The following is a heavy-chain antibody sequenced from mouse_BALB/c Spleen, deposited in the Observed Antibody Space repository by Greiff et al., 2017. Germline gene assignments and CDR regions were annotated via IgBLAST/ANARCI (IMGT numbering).Heavy chain of an antibody. J-gene: IGHJ4*01. Sequence: QVQLKESGPGLVAPSQSLSITCTVSGFSLTGYGVNWVRQPPGKGLEWLGMIWGDGSTDYNSALKSRLSISKDNSKSQVFLKMNSLQTDDTARYYCARDNYGSSYGYAMDYWGQGTSVTVSS. CDR3: ARDNYGSSYGYAMDY. D-gene: IGHD1-1*01. CDR1: GFSLTGYG. CDR2: IWGDGST. V-gene: IGHV2-6-7*01.